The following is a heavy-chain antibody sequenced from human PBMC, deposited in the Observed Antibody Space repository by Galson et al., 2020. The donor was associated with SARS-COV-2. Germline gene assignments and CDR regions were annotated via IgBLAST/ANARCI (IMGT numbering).Heavy chain of an antibody. CDR2: IYTSGST. Sequence: SETLSLTCPVSARSITSGSYYWNWIRQPAGTGLEWIGRIYTSGSTNYNPTLKSRVTISVDPSKHQFSLKPSSVAAADTAVYYCARSVLFDYWGQGTLVTVSS. CDR1: ARSITSGSYY. CDR3: ARSVLFDY. V-gene: IGHV4-61*02. J-gene: IGHJ4*02.